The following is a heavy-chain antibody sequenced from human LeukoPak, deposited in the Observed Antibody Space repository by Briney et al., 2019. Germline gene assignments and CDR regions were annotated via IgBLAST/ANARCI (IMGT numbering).Heavy chain of an antibody. CDR3: AKDTARYCSSTSCSSLDY. CDR1: GFTFSSYS. CDR2: ISSSSSYI. V-gene: IGHV3-21*01. Sequence: PGGSLRLSCAASGFTFSSYSMNWVRQAPGKGLEWVSSISSSSSYIYYTDSVKGRFTISRDNAKNTLYLQMNSLRAEDTAVYYCAKDTARYCSSTSCSSLDYWGQGTLVTVSS. D-gene: IGHD2-2*01. J-gene: IGHJ4*02.